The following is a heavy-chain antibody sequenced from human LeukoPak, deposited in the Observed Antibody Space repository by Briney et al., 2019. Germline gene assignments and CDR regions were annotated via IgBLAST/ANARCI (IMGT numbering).Heavy chain of an antibody. D-gene: IGHD4-17*01. J-gene: IGHJ6*02. CDR1: GFTFSSYA. CDR2: ISYDGSNK. Sequence: GGSLRLSCAASGFTFSSYAMHWVRQAPGKGLEWVAVISYDGSNKYYADSVKGRFTISRDNSKNTLYLQMNGLRAEDTAVYYCARAETDVDYGDYPDYYYGMDVWGQGTTVTVSS. CDR3: ARAETDVDYGDYPDYYYGMDV. V-gene: IGHV3-30-3*01.